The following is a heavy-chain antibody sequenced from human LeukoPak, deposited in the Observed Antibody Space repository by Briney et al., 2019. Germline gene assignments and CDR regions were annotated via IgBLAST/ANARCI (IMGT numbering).Heavy chain of an antibody. CDR3: TAEPNWFDP. J-gene: IGHJ5*02. Sequence: GGSLRLSCAASGFTFSNSWMSWVRQAPGKGLEWVGRIKSNTAGGTTHYAAPVKGRFSISRDDSKNTLYLQMNSLKTEDTAVYYCTAEPNWFDPWGQGTLVTVSS. D-gene: IGHD1-14*01. CDR1: GFTFSNSW. CDR2: IKSNTAGGTT. V-gene: IGHV3-15*01.